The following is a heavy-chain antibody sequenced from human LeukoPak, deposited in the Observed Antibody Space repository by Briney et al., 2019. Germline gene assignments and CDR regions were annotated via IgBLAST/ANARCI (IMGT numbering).Heavy chain of an antibody. CDR1: GGSISSYY. V-gene: IGHV4-59*01. CDR3: GDSSSWLGWFDP. CDR2: IYYSGST. J-gene: IGHJ5*02. Sequence: SEPLSLTCTVSGGSISSYYWNWIRQPPGKGLEWIGNIYYSGSTNYNPSLKSRVTISVDTSKNQFSLKLNSVTAADTAVYYCGDSSSWLGWFDPWGQGTLVTVSS. D-gene: IGHD6-13*01.